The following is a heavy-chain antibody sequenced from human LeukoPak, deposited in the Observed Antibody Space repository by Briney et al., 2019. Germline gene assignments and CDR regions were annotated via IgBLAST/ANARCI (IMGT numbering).Heavy chain of an antibody. CDR3: ARDTPKNDGSLYYYYYGMDV. CDR1: GGSISSYY. J-gene: IGHJ6*02. Sequence: SETLSLTCTVSGGSISSYYRSWIRQPAGKGLEWIGRIYTSGSTNYNPSLKSRVTMSVDTSKNQFSLKLSSVTAADTAVYYCARDTPKNDGSLYYYYYGMDVWGQGTTVTVSS. CDR2: IYTSGST. D-gene: IGHD1-1*01. V-gene: IGHV4-4*07.